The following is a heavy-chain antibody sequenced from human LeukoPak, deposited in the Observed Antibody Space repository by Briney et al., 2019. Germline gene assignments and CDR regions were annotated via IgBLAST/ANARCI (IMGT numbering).Heavy chain of an antibody. CDR2: ISSSSRTI. CDR1: GFTFSSYC. Sequence: GGSLRLSCAASGFTFSSYCMNRVRQAPGKGLEWASYISSSSRTIYYADSVKGRFTISRDNAKNSLYLHLNSLRDDDTAVYYCASGYDRGDYWGQGTPVTVPS. CDR3: ASGYDRGDY. J-gene: IGHJ4*02. D-gene: IGHD3-10*02. V-gene: IGHV3-48*02.